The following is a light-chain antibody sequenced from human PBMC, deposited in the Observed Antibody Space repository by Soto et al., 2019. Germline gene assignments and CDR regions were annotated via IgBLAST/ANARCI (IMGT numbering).Light chain of an antibody. J-gene: IGKJ1*01. Sequence: DIQMTQSPSSLSASIGDRVTITCRAGQSISAFLNWYQQKPGKAPKLLVYTASTLKTGVPSRFRGSGSGTDFPLTISNLRPEDSAIYYCQQSFGIVWTFGQGTKVEIK. CDR3: QQSFGIVWT. CDR1: QSISAF. CDR2: TAS. V-gene: IGKV1-39*01.